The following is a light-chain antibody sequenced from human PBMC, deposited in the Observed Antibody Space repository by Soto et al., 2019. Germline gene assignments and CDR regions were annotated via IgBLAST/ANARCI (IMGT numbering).Light chain of an antibody. CDR1: SSEVANYNV. CDR2: EGS. J-gene: IGLJ1*01. V-gene: IGLV2-23*01. Sequence: QSALTQPASVSGSPGQSITISCAGASSEVANYNVLSWYQHHPGKAPKLIIFEGSKRLLGVSSRFSGSKSDNAASLTISGLQAEDEADYYCCSYTSSHYHVFGPWTKLTLL. CDR3: CSYTSSHYHV.